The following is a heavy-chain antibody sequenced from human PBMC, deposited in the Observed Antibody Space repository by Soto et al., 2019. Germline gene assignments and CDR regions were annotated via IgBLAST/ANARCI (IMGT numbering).Heavy chain of an antibody. CDR2: IWFDGSSK. Sequence: GGSLRLSCAASGFTFSSFGMHWVRQAPGKGLEWVALIWFDGSSKFYADSVKGRFTISRDNSKNTLYLQMDSLRAEDTAVYYCARDLKIGTYFRYYYYYGMDVWGQGTTVTVSS. V-gene: IGHV3-33*01. CDR1: GFTFSSFG. CDR3: ARDLKIGTYFRYYYYYGMDV. J-gene: IGHJ6*02. D-gene: IGHD1-26*01.